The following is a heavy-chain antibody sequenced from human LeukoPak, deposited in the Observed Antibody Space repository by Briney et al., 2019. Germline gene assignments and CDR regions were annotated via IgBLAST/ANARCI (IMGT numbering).Heavy chain of an antibody. D-gene: IGHD3-22*01. Sequence: GGSLRLSCAASGLTFSSHAMSWVRQAPGKGLEWVSAISGSGGSTYYADSVKGRFTISRDNSKNTLYLQMNSLRAEDTAVYYCARAMMVVANLWGVFDYWGQGTLVTVSS. J-gene: IGHJ4*02. CDR3: ARAMMVVANLWGVFDY. CDR1: GLTFSSHA. V-gene: IGHV3-23*01. CDR2: ISGSGGST.